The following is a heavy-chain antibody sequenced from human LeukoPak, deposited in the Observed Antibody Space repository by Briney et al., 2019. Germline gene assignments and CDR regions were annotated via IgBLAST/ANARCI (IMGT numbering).Heavy chain of an antibody. D-gene: IGHD5-24*01. CDR1: GYRSTSCW. V-gene: IGHV5-51*01. CDR3: AQDGSGSSSDN. Sequence: GESLKISCKASGYRSTSCWIGWARQMPGRGLEWMAIIYPGDSDTRYSPSFQGQVTISADKSISTVYLQLSSLKASDTAMYFCAQDGSGSSSDNWGRGTLVTVSS. CDR2: IYPGDSDT. J-gene: IGHJ4*02.